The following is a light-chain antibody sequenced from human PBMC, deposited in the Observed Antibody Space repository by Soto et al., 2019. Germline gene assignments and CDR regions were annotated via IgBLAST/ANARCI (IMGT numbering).Light chain of an antibody. V-gene: IGKV1-8*01. CDR1: QGISSY. J-gene: IGKJ1*01. CDR2: AAS. CDR3: QQYYSYPWT. Sequence: AIQMTQSPSPLSASIGDRVTITCRASQGISSYLAWYQQKPGKAPKLLIYAASTLQSGVPSRFSGSGSGTNFTLTISCLQSEDFATFYCQQYYSYPWTFGQGTKVDIK.